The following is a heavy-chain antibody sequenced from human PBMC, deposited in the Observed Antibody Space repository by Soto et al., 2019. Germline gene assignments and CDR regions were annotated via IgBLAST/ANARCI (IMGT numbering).Heavy chain of an antibody. J-gene: IGHJ4*02. CDR3: AGIAVAGPGSSGIDY. CDR1: GGSISSSSYY. V-gene: IGHV4-39*01. Sequence: PSETLSLTCTVSGGSISSSSYYWGWIRQPPGKGLEWIGSIYYSGSTYYNPSLKSRVAISVDTSKNQFSLKLSSVTAADTAVYYCAGIAVAGPGSSGIDYWGQGTLVTVSS. CDR2: IYYSGST. D-gene: IGHD6-19*01.